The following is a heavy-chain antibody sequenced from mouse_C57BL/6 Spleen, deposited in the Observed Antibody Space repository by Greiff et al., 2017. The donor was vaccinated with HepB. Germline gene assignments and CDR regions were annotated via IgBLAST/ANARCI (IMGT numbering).Heavy chain of an antibody. D-gene: IGHD2-2*01. CDR1: GYSITSGYY. CDR2: ISYDGSN. Sequence: VQLQQSGPGLVKPSQSLSLTCSVTGYSITSGYYWNWIRQFPGNKLEWMGYISYDGSNNYNPSLKNRISITRDTSKNQFFLKLNSVTTEDTATYYCAREDLYYGYGDYAMDYWGQGTSVTVSS. V-gene: IGHV3-6*01. J-gene: IGHJ4*01. CDR3: AREDLYYGYGDYAMDY.